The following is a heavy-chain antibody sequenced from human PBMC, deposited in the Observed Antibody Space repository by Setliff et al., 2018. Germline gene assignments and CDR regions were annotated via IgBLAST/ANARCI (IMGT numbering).Heavy chain of an antibody. CDR1: GVSVSRHY. V-gene: IGHV4-4*08. D-gene: IGHD2-21*02. CDR2: IYTGGST. J-gene: IGHJ4*02. CDR3: ARGGGYWSYFEF. Sequence: PSETLSLTCIVSGVSVSRHYWSWIRQPPGKTLEWIGYIYTGGSTTYNPSLKSRVTLSLDTSKNHLSLNLTSVTAADTAVYYCARGGGYWSYFEFWGQGSPVTVSS.